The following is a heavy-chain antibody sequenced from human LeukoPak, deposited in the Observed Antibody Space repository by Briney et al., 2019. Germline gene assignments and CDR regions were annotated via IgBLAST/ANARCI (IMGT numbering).Heavy chain of an antibody. CDR1: GYTFTSYY. CDR3: ARVGDVDTAILSRSFDY. D-gene: IGHD5-18*01. V-gene: IGHV1-46*01. Sequence: ASVKVPCKASGYTFTSYYMHWVRQAPGQGLEWMGIINPSGGSTSYAQKFQGRVTMTRDTSTSTVYMELSSLRSEDTAVYYCARVGDVDTAILSRSFDYWGQGTLVTVSS. CDR2: INPSGGST. J-gene: IGHJ4*02.